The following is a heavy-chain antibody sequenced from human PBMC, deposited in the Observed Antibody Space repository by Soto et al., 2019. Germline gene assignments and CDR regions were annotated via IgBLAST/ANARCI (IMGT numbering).Heavy chain of an antibody. J-gene: IGHJ6*02. Sequence: GESLKISCKGSGYSFTSYWIGWVRQMPGKGLEWMGIIYPGDSDTRYSPSFQGQVTISADKSISTAYLRWSSLNASDTAMYYCVRHPTGLYYYYGMDVWGQGTTVTVSS. CDR3: VRHPTGLYYYYGMDV. V-gene: IGHV5-51*01. CDR1: GYSFTSYW. D-gene: IGHD4-17*01. CDR2: IYPGDSDT.